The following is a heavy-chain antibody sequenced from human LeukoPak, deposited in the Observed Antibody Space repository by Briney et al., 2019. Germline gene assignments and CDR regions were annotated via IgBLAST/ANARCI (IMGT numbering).Heavy chain of an antibody. V-gene: IGHV1-69*13. D-gene: IGHD6-13*01. Sequence: ASVKVSCKASGYIFTSHGISWVRQAPGQGLEWMGGIIPIFGTANYAQKFQGRVTITADESTSTAYMELSSLRSEDTAVYYCARLRYSSSWADAFDIWGQGTMVTVSS. CDR3: ARLRYSSSWADAFDI. CDR2: IIPIFGTA. CDR1: GYIFTSHG. J-gene: IGHJ3*02.